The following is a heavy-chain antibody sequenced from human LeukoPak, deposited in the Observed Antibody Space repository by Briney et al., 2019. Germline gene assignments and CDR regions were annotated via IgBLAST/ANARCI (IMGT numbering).Heavy chain of an antibody. D-gene: IGHD1-26*01. CDR2: IYYSGST. CDR1: GGSISSGGSY. CDR3: ARGLGGNYVN. J-gene: IGHJ4*02. V-gene: IGHV4-31*03. Sequence: PSETLSLTCTVSGGSISSGGSYRSWIRQHPGKGLEWIGYIYYSGSTYYNPSLKSRITISVDTSKNQFSLKLSSVTAADTAVYYCARGLGGNYVNWGQGTLVTVSS.